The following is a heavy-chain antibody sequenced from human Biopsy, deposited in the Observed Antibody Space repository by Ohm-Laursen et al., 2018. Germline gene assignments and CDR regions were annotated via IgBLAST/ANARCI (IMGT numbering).Heavy chain of an antibody. CDR2: ISASGNHI. J-gene: IGHJ4*02. CDR3: ARDGEAKYCKHGVCPSGF. CDR1: GFTFSGFS. V-gene: IGHV3-21*01. Sequence: PRLSCTASGFTFSGFSMNWVRQAPGKGLEWVSSISASGNHIYYTDSVKGRFTVSRDNGKNSVYLQMNSLRVEDTAVYYCARDGEAKYCKHGVCPSGFWGQGTLVTVSS. D-gene: IGHD2-8*01.